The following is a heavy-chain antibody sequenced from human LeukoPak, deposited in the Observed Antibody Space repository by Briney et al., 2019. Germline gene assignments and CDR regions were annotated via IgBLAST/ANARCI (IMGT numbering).Heavy chain of an antibody. J-gene: IGHJ6*02. CDR2: IYYSGST. CDR3: ARDAPSTLFIGMDV. D-gene: IGHD3-16*01. Sequence: SETLSLTCTVSGGSIGSYYWSWIRQPPGKGLEWIGYIYYSGSTNYNPSLKSRVTISVDTSKNQFSLKLSSVTAADTAVYYCARDAPSTLFIGMDVWGQGTTVTVSS. CDR1: GGSIGSYY. V-gene: IGHV4-59*01.